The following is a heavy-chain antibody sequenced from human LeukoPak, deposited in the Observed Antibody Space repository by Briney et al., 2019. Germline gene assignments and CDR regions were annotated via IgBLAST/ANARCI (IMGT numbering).Heavy chain of an antibody. Sequence: GGSLRLSCTASGFTFGDYAMSWFRQAPGKGLEWVGFIRSKAYGGTTEYAASVKGRFTISRDDSKSIAYLQMNSLKTEDTAVYYCAKDWKQQLVGQRHGPNWFDPWGQGTLVTVSS. D-gene: IGHD6-13*01. CDR2: IRSKAYGGTT. CDR1: GFTFGDYA. CDR3: AKDWKQQLVGQRHGPNWFDP. V-gene: IGHV3-49*03. J-gene: IGHJ5*02.